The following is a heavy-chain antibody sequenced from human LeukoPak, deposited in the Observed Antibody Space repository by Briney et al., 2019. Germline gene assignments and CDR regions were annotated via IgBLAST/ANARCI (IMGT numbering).Heavy chain of an antibody. D-gene: IGHD5-24*01. CDR1: GGSISSSSYY. V-gene: IGHV4-39*07. Sequence: SETLSLTCSVSGGSISSSSYYWGWIRQPPGKGLEWIGSIHYSGNTNYNPSLKSRVTISVDTSKNQFSLKLSSVTAADTAVYYCARVNGYNFEYWGQGTLVTVSS. CDR3: ARVNGYNFEY. CDR2: IHYSGNT. J-gene: IGHJ4*02.